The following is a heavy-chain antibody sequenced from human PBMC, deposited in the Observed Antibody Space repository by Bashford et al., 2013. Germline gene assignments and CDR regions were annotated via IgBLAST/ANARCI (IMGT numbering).Heavy chain of an antibody. V-gene: IGHV4-4*02. J-gene: IGHJ4*02. CDR1: GGSISGSNW. CDR3: AGDVGTGTTH. CDR2: ISDSGST. D-gene: IGHD1/OR15-1a*01. Sequence: SETLSLTCAVSGGSISGSNWWSWVRQPPGKGLEWIGEISDSGSTNYSPSLKSRASISVDTSKNQFSLKLSSVTAADTAVYYCAGDVGTGTTHWGQGTLVTVSS.